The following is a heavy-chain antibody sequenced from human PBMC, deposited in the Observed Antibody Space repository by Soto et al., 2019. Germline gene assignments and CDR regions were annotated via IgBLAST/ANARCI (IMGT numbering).Heavy chain of an antibody. CDR3: ARAAYSSSWEAYYYYYYMDV. CDR1: GYTFTSYD. Sequence: ASVKVSCKASGYTFTSYDINWVRQATGQGLEWMGWMNPNSGYTGYAQKFQGRVTMTRNTSISTAYMELSSLRSEDTAVYYCARAAYSSSWEAYYYYYYMDVWGKGTTVTVSS. D-gene: IGHD6-13*01. J-gene: IGHJ6*03. V-gene: IGHV1-8*01. CDR2: MNPNSGYT.